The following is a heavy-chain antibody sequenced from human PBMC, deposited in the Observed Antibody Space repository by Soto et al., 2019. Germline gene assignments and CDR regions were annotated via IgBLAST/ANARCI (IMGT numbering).Heavy chain of an antibody. Sequence: EASVKVSCKASGYILASYYMHWVRKAPGQGLEWMGMINPSGGNTNYAQRFQGRFTISRDNSENTLFLQVNSLRTEDTAVYYCAKGHEVATISDFWGQGTLVTVSS. CDR2: INPSGGNT. V-gene: IGHV1-46*01. J-gene: IGHJ4*02. CDR3: AKGHEVATISDF. CDR1: GYILASYY. D-gene: IGHD5-12*01.